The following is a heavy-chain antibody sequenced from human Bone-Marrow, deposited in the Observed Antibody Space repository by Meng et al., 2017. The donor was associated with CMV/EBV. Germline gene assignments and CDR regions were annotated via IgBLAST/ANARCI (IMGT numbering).Heavy chain of an antibody. D-gene: IGHD3-16*01. V-gene: IGHV3-43*01. CDR3: ATRSASDQ. J-gene: IGHJ5*02. CDR1: GFTFDDYT. CDR2: ISWDGGST. Sequence: GGSLRLSCAASGFTFDDYTMHWVRQAPGKGLEWVSLISWDGGSTYYADSVKGRFTISRDNSKNSLYLQMSSLRADDTAVYHCATRSASDQWGQGMLVTVSS.